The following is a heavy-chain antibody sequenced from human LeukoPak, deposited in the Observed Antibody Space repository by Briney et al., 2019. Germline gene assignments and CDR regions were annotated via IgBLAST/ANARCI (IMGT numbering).Heavy chain of an antibody. V-gene: IGHV3-21*01. J-gene: IGHJ6*04. CDR1: GFTFSSYS. CDR3: ARGRIAAAGYGMDV. D-gene: IGHD6-13*01. Sequence: PGGSLRLSCAASGFTFSSYSMNWVRQAPGKGLEWVSSISSSSSYIYYADSVKGRFTISRGNAKNSLYLQMNSLRAEDTAVYYCARGRIAAAGYGMDVWGKGTTVTVSS. CDR2: ISSSSSYI.